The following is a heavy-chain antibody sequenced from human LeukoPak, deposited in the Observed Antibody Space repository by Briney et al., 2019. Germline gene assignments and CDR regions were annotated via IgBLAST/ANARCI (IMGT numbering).Heavy chain of an antibody. CDR3: ARDQGDSGYYEAFDAFDI. CDR1: GYSFTSYG. CDR2: ISAYNGNT. J-gene: IGHJ3*02. D-gene: IGHD3-3*01. V-gene: IGHV1-18*01. Sequence: GESLKISCKGSGYSFTSYGISWVRQAPGQGLEWMGWISAYNGNTNYAQKLQGRVTMTTDTSTSTAYMELRSLRSDDTAVYYCARDQGDSGYYEAFDAFDIWGQGTMVTVSS.